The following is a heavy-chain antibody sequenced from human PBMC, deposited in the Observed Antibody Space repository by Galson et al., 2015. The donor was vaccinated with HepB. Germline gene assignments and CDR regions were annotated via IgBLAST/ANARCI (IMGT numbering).Heavy chain of an antibody. CDR1: GFTFSSYG. J-gene: IGHJ4*02. Sequence: SLRLSCAASGFTFSSYGMNWVRQAPGKGLEWVSYISSSSSTIYYADSVKGRFTISRDNAKNSLYVQMNSLRDEDTAVYYCARDPWAYCGGDCSSGDYWGQGTLVTVSS. V-gene: IGHV3-48*02. CDR2: ISSSSSTI. CDR3: ARDPWAYCGGDCSSGDY. D-gene: IGHD2-21*02.